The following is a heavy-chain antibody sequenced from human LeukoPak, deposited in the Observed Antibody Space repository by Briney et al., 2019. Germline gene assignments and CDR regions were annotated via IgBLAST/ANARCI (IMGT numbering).Heavy chain of an antibody. J-gene: IGHJ5*02. D-gene: IGHD3-22*01. V-gene: IGHV3-66*01. CDR2: IYSGGST. Sequence: GGSLRLSCAASGFTVSSNYMSWVRQAPGKGLEWVSVIYSGGSTYYADSVKGRFTISRDNSKNTLYLQMNSLRAEDTAVYYCARETYYYDSSGYRWLDPWGQGTLVTVSS. CDR3: ARETYYYDSSGYRWLDP. CDR1: GFTVSSNY.